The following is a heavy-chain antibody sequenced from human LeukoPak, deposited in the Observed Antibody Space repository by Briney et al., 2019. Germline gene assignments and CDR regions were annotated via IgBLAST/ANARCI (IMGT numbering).Heavy chain of an antibody. CDR2: VSYDGSST. CDR1: GFTFSTFG. CDR3: AKRFRGSSGWDFDY. V-gene: IGHV3-30*18. J-gene: IGHJ4*02. D-gene: IGHD3-22*01. Sequence: PGDSLTLTCSASGFTFSTFGKHWFRQPRGKGLDSVAVVSYDGSSTYYGDSVKGRFTISRDNSKNMLYLQMNSLRTEDTAVYYCAKRFRGSSGWDFDYWGQGTLVTVSS.